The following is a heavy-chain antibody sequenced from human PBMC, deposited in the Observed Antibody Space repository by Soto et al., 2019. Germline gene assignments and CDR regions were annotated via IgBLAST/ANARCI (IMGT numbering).Heavy chain of an antibody. D-gene: IGHD3-9*01. Sequence: PSETLSLTCAVYGGSFSGYYWSWIRQPPGKGLEWIGEINHSGSTNYNPSLKSRVTISVGTSKNQFSLKLSSVTAADTAVYYCAASTYYDILTGNKYGMDVWGQGTTVTVSS. CDR2: INHSGST. CDR3: AASTYYDILTGNKYGMDV. J-gene: IGHJ6*02. V-gene: IGHV4-34*01. CDR1: GGSFSGYY.